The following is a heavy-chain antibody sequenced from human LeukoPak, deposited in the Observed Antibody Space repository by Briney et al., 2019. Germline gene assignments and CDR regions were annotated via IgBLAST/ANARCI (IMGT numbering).Heavy chain of an antibody. CDR2: IYYSGSS. J-gene: IGHJ3*02. CDR1: GGSISSSNYY. D-gene: IGHD6-13*01. CDR3: ARDLYSSRTNDAFVI. Sequence: SETLSLTCTVSGGSISSSNYYWGWIRQPPGKGLEWIGSIYYSGSSYYNPSLKSRLTISVDTSKNQFSLKLSSVTAADTAEYYCARDLYSSRTNDAFVIWGQGTMVTVSS. V-gene: IGHV4-39*07.